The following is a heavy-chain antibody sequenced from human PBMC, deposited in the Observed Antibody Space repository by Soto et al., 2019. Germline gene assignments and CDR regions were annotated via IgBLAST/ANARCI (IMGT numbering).Heavy chain of an antibody. CDR1: GGSITSSGYY. V-gene: IGHV4-31*03. CDR2: TSNSGST. J-gene: IGHJ4*02. CDR3: ARGGGSTKVDY. D-gene: IGHD2-2*01. Sequence: QVQLQESGPGLVKPSQTLSLTCTVSGGSITSSGYYWSWIRQHPGEGLEWIGFTSNSGSTSYNPSLKSRFTISVDTSSTPFSLNLKSVTAADTAVYYCARGGGSTKVDYWGQGTLVTVSP.